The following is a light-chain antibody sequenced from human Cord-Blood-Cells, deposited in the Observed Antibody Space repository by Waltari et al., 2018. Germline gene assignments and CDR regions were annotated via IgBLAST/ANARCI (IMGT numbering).Light chain of an antibody. Sequence: SYELTQPPSVSVSPGQTASITCPGDKLGFTYACWYQQKPGQSPVLVIYQDSKRPSGIPERFSGSNSGNTATLTISGTQAMDEADYYCQAWDRSTVVFGGGTKLTVL. V-gene: IGLV3-1*01. CDR1: KLGFTY. CDR3: QAWDRSTVV. CDR2: QDS. J-gene: IGLJ2*01.